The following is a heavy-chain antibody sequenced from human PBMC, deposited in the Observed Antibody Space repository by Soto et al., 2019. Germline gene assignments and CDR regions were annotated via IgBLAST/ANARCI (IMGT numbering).Heavy chain of an antibody. J-gene: IGHJ6*02. CDR1: GDSVSSNSAA. CDR2: TYYRSKWYN. V-gene: IGHV6-1*01. D-gene: IGHD3-10*01. CDR3: ARDRGGTMVRGVIGKDYYGMDV. Sequence: SQTLSLTCAISGDSVSSNSAAWNWIRQSPSRGLEWLGRTYYRSKWYNDYAVSVKSRITINPDTSKNQFSLQLNSVTPEDTAVYYCARDRGGTMVRGVIGKDYYGMDVWGQGTTVTVSS.